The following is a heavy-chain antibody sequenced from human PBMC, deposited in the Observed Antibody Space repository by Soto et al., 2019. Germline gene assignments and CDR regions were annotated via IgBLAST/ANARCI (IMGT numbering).Heavy chain of an antibody. V-gene: IGHV4-39*02. CDR1: GDSISSSTYF. Sequence: QLQLQVSGPGLPKPSETLSLTCTVSGDSISSSTYFWGWIRPPPGKGVERTGNLFERGDSYSNPSLESRVTVSVETSINHLSLNLTAAPAADLAVYFCGRLGGCCLGRTRARGYLDYWGQGTLVNVSS. J-gene: IGHJ4*02. CDR2: LFERGDS. D-gene: IGHD3-16*01. CDR3: GRLGGCCLGRTRARGYLDY.